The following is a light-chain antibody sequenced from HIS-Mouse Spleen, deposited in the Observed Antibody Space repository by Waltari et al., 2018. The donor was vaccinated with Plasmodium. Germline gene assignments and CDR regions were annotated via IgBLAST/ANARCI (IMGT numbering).Light chain of an antibody. CDR1: ALPTKY. J-gene: IGLJ3*02. CDR3: YSTDSSGNHRV. Sequence: SYELTQPPSVSVSPGQTARITCPGDALPTKYAYWYQQKSGQAPVLVIYEDSKRPSGIPERFSGSSSGTMATLTISGGQVEDEADYYCYSTDSSGNHRVFGGGTKLTVL. CDR2: EDS. V-gene: IGLV3-10*01.